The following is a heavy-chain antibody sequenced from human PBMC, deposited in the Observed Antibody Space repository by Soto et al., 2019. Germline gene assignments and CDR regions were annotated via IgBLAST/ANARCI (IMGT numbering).Heavy chain of an antibody. Sequence: QLQLQESGPGLVKPSETLSLTCTVSGGSISSSSYYWGWIRQPPGKGLEWIGSIYYSGSTYYNPSLKSRVTISVDTSKNQFSLKLSSVTAADTAVYYCARHDTVTPFDYWGQGTLVTVSS. CDR3: ARHDTVTPFDY. D-gene: IGHD4-17*01. J-gene: IGHJ4*02. CDR2: IYYSGST. V-gene: IGHV4-39*01. CDR1: GGSISSSSYY.